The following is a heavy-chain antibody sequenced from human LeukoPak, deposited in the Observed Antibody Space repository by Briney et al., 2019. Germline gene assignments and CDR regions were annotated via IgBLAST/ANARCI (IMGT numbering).Heavy chain of an antibody. CDR2: ISGGGDMT. Sequence: GGSLRLSCAASGFTFSSYGMSWVRQGPGEGLEWVSAISGGGDMTHYTDSVKGRFTIYRDNSRNVLYLQMNSLRADDAAIYYCARGYCTSTNCNNWFDPWGQGALVTVSS. J-gene: IGHJ5*02. V-gene: IGHV3-23*01. CDR3: ARGYCTSTNCNNWFDP. CDR1: GFTFSSYG. D-gene: IGHD2-2*01.